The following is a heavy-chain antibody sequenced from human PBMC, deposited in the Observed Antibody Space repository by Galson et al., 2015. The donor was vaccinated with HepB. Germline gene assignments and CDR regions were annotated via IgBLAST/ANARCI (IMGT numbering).Heavy chain of an antibody. CDR2: INSDGSST. Sequence: SLRLSCAASGFTFSSYWMHWVRQAPGKGLVWVSRINSDGSSTNYADSVKGRFTISRDNAKNTLYLQMNSLRAEDTAVYYCARDSRQRRGLFSLYYYGMDVWGQGTTVTVSS. CDR1: GFTFSSYW. D-gene: IGHD3-10*02. V-gene: IGHV3-74*01. J-gene: IGHJ6*02. CDR3: ARDSRQRRGLFSLYYYGMDV.